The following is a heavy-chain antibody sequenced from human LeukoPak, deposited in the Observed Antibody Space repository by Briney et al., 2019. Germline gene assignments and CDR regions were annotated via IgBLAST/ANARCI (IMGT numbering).Heavy chain of an antibody. CDR1: GGSFSGYY. Sequence: SETLSLTCAVYGGSFSGYYWSWIRQPPGKGLEWIGEINHSGSTNYNPSLKSRVTISVDTSKNQFSLKLSSVTAADTAVYYCARDQHSGWYGKAFGIWGQGTMVTVSS. J-gene: IGHJ3*02. CDR2: INHSGST. CDR3: ARDQHSGWYGKAFGI. D-gene: IGHD6-19*01. V-gene: IGHV4-34*01.